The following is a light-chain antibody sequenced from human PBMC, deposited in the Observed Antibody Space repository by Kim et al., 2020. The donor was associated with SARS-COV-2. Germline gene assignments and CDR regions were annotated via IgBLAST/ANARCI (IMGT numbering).Light chain of an antibody. V-gene: IGKV3-11*01. CDR2: DVF. Sequence: LSPGERATLSCRASQGVDNQLSWYKQKPGQAPRLLIYDVFNRATDIPARFSGSGSGTDFTLTISSLEPEDFAVYYCQQRYSWPRTFGQGTRLEIK. J-gene: IGKJ5*01. CDR1: QGVDNQ. CDR3: QQRYSWPRT.